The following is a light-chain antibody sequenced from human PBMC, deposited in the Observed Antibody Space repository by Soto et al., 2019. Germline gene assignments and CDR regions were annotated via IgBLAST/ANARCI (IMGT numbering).Light chain of an antibody. Sequence: VLTQSPGTLSLSPGERATLSCRASQTVRNNYLAWYQQKPGQAPRLLIYAASSRATGIPDRFSGSGSGTDFTLTISRLEPEDFAVYYCQQYGSSPETFGQGTKVDIK. J-gene: IGKJ1*01. V-gene: IGKV3-20*01. CDR2: AAS. CDR3: QQYGSSPET. CDR1: QTVRNNY.